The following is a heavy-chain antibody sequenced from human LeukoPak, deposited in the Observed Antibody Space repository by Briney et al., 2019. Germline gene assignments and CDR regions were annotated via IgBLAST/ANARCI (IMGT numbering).Heavy chain of an antibody. Sequence: GGSLRLSCAASGFTLDDYAMHWVRQAPGKGLEWVCLISGDGGSTYYADSVKGRFTISRDNSKNSLYLQMNSLRTEDTALYYCAKAVWLFYYFDYWGQGTLVTVST. CDR2: ISGDGGST. J-gene: IGHJ4*02. V-gene: IGHV3-43*02. CDR1: GFTLDDYA. CDR3: AKAVWLFYYFDY. D-gene: IGHD3-9*01.